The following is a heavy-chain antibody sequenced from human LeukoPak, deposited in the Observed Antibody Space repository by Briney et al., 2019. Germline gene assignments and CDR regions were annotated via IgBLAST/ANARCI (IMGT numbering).Heavy chain of an antibody. D-gene: IGHD5-24*01. CDR2: IYSGGST. J-gene: IGHJ3*02. CDR3: ARSHPQFDAFDI. Sequence: GGSLRLSCAASGFTVSSNYMSWVRQAPGKGLEWVSVIYSGGSTYYADSVKGRFTISRDNSKNTLYLRMNSLRAEDTAVYYCARSHPQFDAFDIWGQGTMVTVSS. CDR1: GFTVSSNY. V-gene: IGHV3-53*01.